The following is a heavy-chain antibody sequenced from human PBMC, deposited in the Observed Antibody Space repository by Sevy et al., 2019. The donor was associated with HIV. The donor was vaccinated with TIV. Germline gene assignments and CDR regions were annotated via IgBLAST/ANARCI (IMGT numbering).Heavy chain of an antibody. Sequence: GGSLRLSCAVSGFNFSTYGMHWVRQAPGKGLEWVAAIWDDETNKYYADSVKGRFTISRDNSANMLYLQMNFLRVDDTAMYFCAKDRQSGSSSSDYWGQGILVTVSS. V-gene: IGHV3-33*06. CDR1: GFNFSTYG. D-gene: IGHD6-6*01. CDR3: AKDRQSGSSSSDY. J-gene: IGHJ4*02. CDR2: IWDDETNK.